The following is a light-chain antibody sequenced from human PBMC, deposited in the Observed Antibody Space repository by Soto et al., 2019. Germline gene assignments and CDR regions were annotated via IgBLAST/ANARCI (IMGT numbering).Light chain of an antibody. CDR1: QSIRSS. J-gene: IGKJ3*01. Sequence: DIQMTQSPSSLSASVGDRVTITCRTSQSIRSSLNWYQQKPGKAPNLLIHAASRLQSGVPSRFSGSGSGTDFTLTISSLQPADFATYYCQQSYSTPFTFGPGTKVDIK. V-gene: IGKV1-39*01. CDR3: QQSYSTPFT. CDR2: AAS.